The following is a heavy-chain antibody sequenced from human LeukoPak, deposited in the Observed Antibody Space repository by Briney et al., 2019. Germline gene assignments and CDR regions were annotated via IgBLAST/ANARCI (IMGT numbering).Heavy chain of an antibody. Sequence: SETLSLTCTVSGGSISSSSYYWGWIRQPPGKGLEWIGEINHSGSTNYNPSLKSRVTISVDTSKNQFSLKLSSVTAADTAVYYCVRFGAPKAYYYYGMDVWGQGTTVTVSS. CDR2: INHSGST. D-gene: IGHD3-16*01. CDR3: VRFGAPKAYYYYGMDV. CDR1: GGSISSSSYY. J-gene: IGHJ6*02. V-gene: IGHV4-39*07.